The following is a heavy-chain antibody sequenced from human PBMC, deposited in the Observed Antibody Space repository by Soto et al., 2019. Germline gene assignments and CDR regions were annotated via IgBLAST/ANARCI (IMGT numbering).Heavy chain of an antibody. CDR2: ISYDGSNK. V-gene: IGHV3-30-3*01. CDR1: GFTFSSYA. J-gene: IGHJ6*02. Sequence: VGSLRLSCAASGFTFSSYAMHWVRQAPGKGLEWVAVISYDGSNKYYADSVEGRFTISRDNSKNTLYLQMNSLRAEDTAVYYCARETNDFWSGPPLYGMDVWGQGTTVTVSS. CDR3: ARETNDFWSGPPLYGMDV. D-gene: IGHD3-3*01.